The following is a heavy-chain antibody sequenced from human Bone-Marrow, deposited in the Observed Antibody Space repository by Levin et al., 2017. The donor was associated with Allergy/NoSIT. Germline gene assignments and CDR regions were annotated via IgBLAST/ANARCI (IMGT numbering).Heavy chain of an antibody. Sequence: GGSLRLSCAASGFTFSSDWMHWVRQAPGKGLVWVSRINNDGSSTSYGHSVKGRFTISRDNAKNTLYLQVNSLRVEDTAVYYCVRDLRSVSGRYYFDSWGQGTLVTVSS. CDR3: VRDLRSVSGRYYFDS. D-gene: IGHD3-10*01. V-gene: IGHV3-74*01. J-gene: IGHJ4*02. CDR1: GFTFSSDW. CDR2: INNDGSST.